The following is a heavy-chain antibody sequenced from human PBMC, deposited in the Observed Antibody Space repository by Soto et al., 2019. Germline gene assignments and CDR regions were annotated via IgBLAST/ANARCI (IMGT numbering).Heavy chain of an antibody. CDR2: IYDSGST. J-gene: IGHJ4*02. CDR1: GGSISNYY. V-gene: IGHV4-59*08. Sequence: QVQLQESGPGLVKPSETLSLTCTVSGGSISNYYWSWIRQPPGKGLEWIGYIYDSGSTNYNPSLKXXVTIPVDKSKNQFSLKLSSVTATDTAVYDCASRGYWGRGTLVTVSS. CDR3: ASRGY. D-gene: IGHD3-10*01.